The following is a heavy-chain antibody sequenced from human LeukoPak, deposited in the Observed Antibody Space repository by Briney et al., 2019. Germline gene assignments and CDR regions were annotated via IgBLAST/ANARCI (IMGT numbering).Heavy chain of an antibody. D-gene: IGHD5-12*01. CDR2: IYTSGST. CDR3: ARGSGYNYGYPLDY. Sequence: SETLSLTCNVSGGSISNYYWSWIRQPAGKGLEWIGRIYTSGSTNYNPSLKSRVTMSVDTSKNQFTLNLSSVTAADTAVYYCARGSGYNYGYPLDYWGQGTLVTVSS. V-gene: IGHV4-4*07. CDR1: GGSISNYY. J-gene: IGHJ4*02.